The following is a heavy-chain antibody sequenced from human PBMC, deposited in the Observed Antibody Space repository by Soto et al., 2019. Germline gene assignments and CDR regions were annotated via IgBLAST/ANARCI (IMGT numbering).Heavy chain of an antibody. J-gene: IGHJ6*02. CDR3: ARGRGQWELFDYYYGMDV. CDR1: GYTLTELS. CDR2: FDPEDGET. V-gene: IGHV1-24*01. D-gene: IGHD1-26*01. Sequence: ASVKVSCKVSGYTLTELSMHWVRQAPGKGLEWMGGFDPEDGETIYAQKFQGRVTMTEDTSTDTAYMELSSLRSEDTAVYYCARGRGQWELFDYYYGMDVWGQGTTVTAP.